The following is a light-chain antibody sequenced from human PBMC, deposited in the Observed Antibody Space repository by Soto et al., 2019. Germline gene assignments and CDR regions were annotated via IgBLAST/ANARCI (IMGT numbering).Light chain of an antibody. V-gene: IGLV1-40*01. CDR3: QSFDSSLTGLI. Sequence: QSVLTHPPSVTGAPGQRVTISCTGNNSNIGAGSGVNWYQQFPDKAPKLLIYANTHRPSGVPDRFSGSTSATSASLAITWLQTQDEADYYCQSFDSSLTGLIFGGGTKLTVL. CDR1: NSNIGAGSG. J-gene: IGLJ2*01. CDR2: ANT.